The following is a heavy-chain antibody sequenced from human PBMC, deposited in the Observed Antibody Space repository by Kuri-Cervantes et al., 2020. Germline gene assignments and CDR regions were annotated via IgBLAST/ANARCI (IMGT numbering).Heavy chain of an antibody. CDR3: AKIAVAGDFDY. V-gene: IGHV3-30*02. J-gene: IGHJ4*02. CDR1: GFTFSSYG. D-gene: IGHD6-19*01. CDR2: IWYDGSNK. Sequence: GGSLRLSCAASGFTFSSYGMHWVRQAPGKGLEWVAVIWYDGSNKYYADSVKGRFTISRDNSKNTLYLQMNSLRAEDTAVYYCAKIAVAGDFDYWGQGTLVTVSS.